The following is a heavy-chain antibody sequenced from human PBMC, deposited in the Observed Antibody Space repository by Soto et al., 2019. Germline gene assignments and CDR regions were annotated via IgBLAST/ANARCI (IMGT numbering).Heavy chain of an antibody. D-gene: IGHD1-26*01. CDR1: GFTFSNYA. CDR2: ISGNGGST. V-gene: IGHV3-23*01. J-gene: IGHJ4*02. Sequence: EVQLLESGGGLVQPGGSLRLSCVASGFTFSNYAMSWVRQAPGKGLEWVSAISGNGGSTYYADSVKGRFTISRDNSKNTLDLQMNSLRAEDTAVYYCAKISAMIVGAKEYWAQGTLVTVSS. CDR3: AKISAMIVGAKEY.